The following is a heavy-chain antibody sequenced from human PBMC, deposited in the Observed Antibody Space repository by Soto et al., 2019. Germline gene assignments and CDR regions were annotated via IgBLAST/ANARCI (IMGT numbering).Heavy chain of an antibody. CDR3: AMTTVVTPNAFDI. Sequence: SETLSLTCTVSGGSISSYYWSWIRQPPGKGLEWIGYIYYSGSTNYNPSLKSRVTISVDTSKNQFSLKLSSVTAADTAVYYCAMTTVVTPNAFDIWGQGTMVTVSS. D-gene: IGHD4-17*01. J-gene: IGHJ3*02. V-gene: IGHV4-59*08. CDR2: IYYSGST. CDR1: GGSISSYY.